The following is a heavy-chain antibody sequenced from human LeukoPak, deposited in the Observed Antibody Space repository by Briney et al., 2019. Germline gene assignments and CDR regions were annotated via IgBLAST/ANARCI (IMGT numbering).Heavy chain of an antibody. CDR2: IYHNGNT. V-gene: IGHV4-39*02. J-gene: IGHJ5*02. CDR3: TREGSGRGICFDH. Sequence: SETLSLTCSVSGGSITNGDYYWAWIRQPPGKGLEWIATIYHNGNTYYNPSLKSRVTISVDTSASQFSLKLTFVTAADAAIYYCTREGSGRGICFDHWGQGTLVGVSS. CDR1: GGSITNGDYY. D-gene: IGHD3-10*01.